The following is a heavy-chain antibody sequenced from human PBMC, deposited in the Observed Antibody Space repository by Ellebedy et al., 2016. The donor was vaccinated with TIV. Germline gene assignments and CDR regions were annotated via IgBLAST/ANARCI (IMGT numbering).Heavy chain of an antibody. Sequence: MPSETLSLTCTVSGGSISSSSVNWGWIRQPPGKGREWIGTIWPTGTSWYKTSIDSRITVSVDTSKNQFSMKLSSLSAADTALYCCVRGGGNAFDIWGQGTKVTVSS. V-gene: IGHV4-39*07. J-gene: IGHJ3*02. CDR2: IWPTGTS. CDR1: GGSISSSSVN. CDR3: VRGGGNAFDI. D-gene: IGHD3-16*01.